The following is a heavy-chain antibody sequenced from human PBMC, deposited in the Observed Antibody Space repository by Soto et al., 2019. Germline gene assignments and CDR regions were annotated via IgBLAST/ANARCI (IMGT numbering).Heavy chain of an antibody. CDR1: GFTFSNAW. V-gene: IGHV3-15*01. CDR2: IKSKTDGGTT. CDR3: TTVPTEYYYDSSGYFH. J-gene: IGHJ4*02. Sequence: GGSLRLSCAASGFTFSNAWMSWVRQAPGKGLEWVGRIKSKTDGGTTDYAAPVKGRFAISRDDSKNTLHLQMNSLKTEDTAVYYCTTVPTEYYYDSSGYFHWGQGTLVTVSS. D-gene: IGHD3-22*01.